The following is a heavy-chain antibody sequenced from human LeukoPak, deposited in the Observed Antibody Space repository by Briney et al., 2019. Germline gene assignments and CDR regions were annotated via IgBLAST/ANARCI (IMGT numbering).Heavy chain of an antibody. CDR1: GFIVSRSY. J-gene: IGHJ4*02. CDR2: IYSDQST. Sequence: GGSLRLSCTASGFIVSRSYMSWVRQAPGKGLEWVSIIYSDQSTYYAASVKGRFTISRDDSKNMVLLQMDSLRAEDTAVYYCAKDREYDDSCDYNGWGQGTLVTVSS. CDR3: AKDREYDDSCDYNG. V-gene: IGHV3-53*01. D-gene: IGHD3-22*01.